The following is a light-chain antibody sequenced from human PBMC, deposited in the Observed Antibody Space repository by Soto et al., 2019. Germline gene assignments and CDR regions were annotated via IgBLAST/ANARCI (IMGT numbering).Light chain of an antibody. J-gene: IGKJ3*01. CDR1: QRVSSNY. V-gene: IGKV3-20*01. Sequence: EIVLTQSPGTLSLSPGERATLSCRASQRVSSNYLAWYQQKPGQAPRLLIYGASSRATGIPDRFSGSGSGTDFTLTISRLEPEDFAVYYCQQYVSSPFTFGPGTKVDI. CDR3: QQYVSSPFT. CDR2: GAS.